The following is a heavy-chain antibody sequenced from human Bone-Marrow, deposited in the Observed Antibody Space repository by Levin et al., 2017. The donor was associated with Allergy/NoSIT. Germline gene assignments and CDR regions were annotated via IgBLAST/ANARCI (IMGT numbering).Heavy chain of an antibody. V-gene: IGHV3-23*01. J-gene: IGHJ4*02. CDR3: AKVGSGWFRNKLDS. Sequence: GESLKISCAASGFTFRTYAMSWVRQAPGKGLEWLSGISGSGAGTFYADSVTFLFHISKDNSKNMVYLQLNSLRVEDTAVYYCAKVGSGWFRNKLDSWGQGTLVTVSS. D-gene: IGHD6-19*01. CDR1: GFTFRTYA. CDR2: ISGSGAGT.